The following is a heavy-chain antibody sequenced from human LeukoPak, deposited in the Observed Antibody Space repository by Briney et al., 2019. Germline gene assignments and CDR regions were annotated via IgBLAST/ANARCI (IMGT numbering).Heavy chain of an antibody. J-gene: IGHJ4*02. CDR1: GGSISSSSYY. D-gene: IGHD2-2*02. CDR2: IYYSGST. V-gene: IGHV4-39*01. Sequence: KPSETLSLTCTVSGGSISSSSYYWGWIRQPPGKGLEWIGSIYYSGSTYYNPSLKSRVTISVDTSKNQFSLKLSSVTAADTAVYYCASRHGVYCSSTSCYKVVFDYWGQGTLVTVSS. CDR3: ASRHGVYCSSTSCYKVVFDY.